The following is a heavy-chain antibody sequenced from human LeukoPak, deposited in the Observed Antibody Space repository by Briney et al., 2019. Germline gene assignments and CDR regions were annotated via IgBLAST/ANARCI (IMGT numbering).Heavy chain of an antibody. CDR2: IKEDGNDK. CDR1: GFTFSTYG. D-gene: IGHD2-21*02. Sequence: GGSLRLSCAASGFTFSTYGMSWVRQAPGKVLEWVANIKEDGNDKYYVVSVKGRFTISRDNAKNSLYLQMDSLRAEDTAVYYCARLPLTARRHFDYWGQGTLVKVSS. V-gene: IGHV3-7*05. J-gene: IGHJ4*02. CDR3: ARLPLTARRHFDY.